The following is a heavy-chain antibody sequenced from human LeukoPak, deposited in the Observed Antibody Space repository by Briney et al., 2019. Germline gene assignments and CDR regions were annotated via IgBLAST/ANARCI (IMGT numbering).Heavy chain of an antibody. Sequence: ASVKVSCKASGGTFSSYAISWVRQAPGQGLEWMGRIIPILGIANYTQKFQGRVTITADKSTSTAYMELSSLRSEDTAVYYCARARLTYYPTYYDFWSGYYGVFDYWGQGTLVTVSS. CDR3: ARARLTYYPTYYDFWSGYYGVFDY. J-gene: IGHJ4*02. V-gene: IGHV1-69*04. CDR2: IIPILGIA. CDR1: GGTFSSYA. D-gene: IGHD3-3*01.